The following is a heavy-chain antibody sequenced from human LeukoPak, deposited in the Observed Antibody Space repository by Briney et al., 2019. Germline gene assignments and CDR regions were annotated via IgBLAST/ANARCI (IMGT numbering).Heavy chain of an antibody. V-gene: IGHV3-21*01. Sequence: GGSLRLSCAASGFSFSAYSMNWVRQAPGKGLEWVSSISSSSSYIYYADSVKGRFTISRDNAKNSLYLQMNSLRAEDTAVYYCARQRGAGMDVWGQGTTVTVSS. J-gene: IGHJ6*02. CDR1: GFSFSAYS. CDR3: ARQRGAGMDV. CDR2: ISSSSSYI.